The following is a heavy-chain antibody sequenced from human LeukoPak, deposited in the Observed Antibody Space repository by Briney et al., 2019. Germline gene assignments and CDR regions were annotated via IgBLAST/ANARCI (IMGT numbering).Heavy chain of an antibody. CDR2: ISTTGTTT. CDR3: ARRVYYGSGTSQYYFDY. Sequence: GGSLRLSCAASGFTFSSYEMNWVRQAPGKGLEWLSSISTTGTTTYYADSVKGRFTISRDNAKNSLYLQMNSLRAEDTAVYYCARRVYYGSGTSQYYFDYWGQGTLVTVSS. D-gene: IGHD3-10*01. V-gene: IGHV3-48*03. CDR1: GFTFSSYE. J-gene: IGHJ4*02.